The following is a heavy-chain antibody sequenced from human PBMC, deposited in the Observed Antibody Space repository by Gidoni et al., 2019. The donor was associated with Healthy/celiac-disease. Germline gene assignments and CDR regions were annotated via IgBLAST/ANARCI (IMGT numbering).Heavy chain of an antibody. J-gene: IGHJ6*02. D-gene: IGHD2-2*01. CDR1: GFTFSSYS. Sequence: EVQLLESGGGFVQPGGSLRLSCAASGFTFSSYSMRWVRQAPGKGLEWVSAISGSGGSTYYADSVKGRFTISRDNSKNTLYLQMNSLRAEDTAVYYCAKGRRGYCSSTSCPLVYYYYGMDVWGQGTTVTVSS. CDR3: AKGRRGYCSSTSCPLVYYYYGMDV. CDR2: ISGSGGST. V-gene: IGHV3-23*01.